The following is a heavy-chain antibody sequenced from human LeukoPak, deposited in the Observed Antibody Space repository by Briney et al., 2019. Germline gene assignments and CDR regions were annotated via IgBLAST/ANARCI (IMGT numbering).Heavy chain of an antibody. CDR2: IHPSGGST. D-gene: IGHD1-1*01. V-gene: IGHV1-46*01. CDR3: ARSGEAWNRFTWFAP. J-gene: IGHJ5*02. CDR1: GYTSTGYY. Sequence: GATVKVSCKASGYTSTGYYMHWVRQAPGQGLEEVGIIHPSGGSTSYAQKFRGRVIMTRDMSTSTVYMALSSLRFEDTGVYYCARSGEAWNRFTWFAPWGQGTLVTVSS.